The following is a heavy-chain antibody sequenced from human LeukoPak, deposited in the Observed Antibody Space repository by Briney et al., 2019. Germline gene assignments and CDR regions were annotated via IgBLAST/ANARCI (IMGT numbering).Heavy chain of an antibody. D-gene: IGHD6-19*01. CDR3: AREKSNGWYYFDY. V-gene: IGHV3-7*01. J-gene: IGHJ4*02. Sequence: GGSLRLSCAASGFTFSHHWMSWVCQTPGKGLEWVANIKQDGSEKYYVDSVKGRFTISRDNTRNSLYLQMNSLRAEDTAVYYCAREKSNGWYYFDYWGQGTLVTVSS. CDR1: GFTFSHHW. CDR2: IKQDGSEK.